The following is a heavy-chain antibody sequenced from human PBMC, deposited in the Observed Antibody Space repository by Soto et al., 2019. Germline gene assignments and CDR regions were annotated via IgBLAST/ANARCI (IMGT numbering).Heavy chain of an antibody. Sequence: QVQLQESGPGLVKPSETLSLTCTVSSYSIAGENWWSWVRQPPGMGLEWIGEIFHTGGTNYNPSLKGRVTMEVDKSKNQFSLKLISATAADTAVYYCARVFSSGSGWMYYFDFWGQGTLVSVSS. CDR1: SYSIAGENW. V-gene: IGHV4-4*02. CDR3: ARVFSSGSGWMYYFDF. CDR2: IFHTGGT. J-gene: IGHJ4*02. D-gene: IGHD6-25*01.